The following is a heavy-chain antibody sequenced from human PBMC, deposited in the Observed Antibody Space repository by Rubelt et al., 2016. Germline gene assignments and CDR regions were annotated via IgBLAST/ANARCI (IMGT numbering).Heavy chain of an antibody. V-gene: IGHV1-2*06. CDR1: GYTFTSYG. CDR2: INPNGGGT. D-gene: IGHD6-19*01. CDR3: ARDLSGWDDFDY. Sequence: QVQLVQSGAEVKKPGASVKVSCKASGYTFTSYGISWVRQAPGQGLEWMGRINPNGGGTNCGQKCQGRVTMTRETSISTAYMWRSRLRSDDTAVYYCARDLSGWDDFDYWGQGTLVTVSS. J-gene: IGHJ4*02.